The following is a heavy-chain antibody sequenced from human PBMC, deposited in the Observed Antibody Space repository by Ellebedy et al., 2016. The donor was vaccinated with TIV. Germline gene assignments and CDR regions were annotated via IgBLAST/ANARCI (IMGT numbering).Heavy chain of an antibody. CDR2: IYYSGST. CDR1: GGSFSGYY. Sequence: GSLRLSXAVSGGSFSGYYWGWIRQPPGKGLEWIGSIYYSGSTYYNPSLKSRVTISVDTSKNQFSLKLSSVTAADTAVYYCARRKTTVTIDYWGQGTLVTVSS. J-gene: IGHJ4*02. D-gene: IGHD4-17*01. CDR3: ARRKTTVTIDY. V-gene: IGHV4-39*01.